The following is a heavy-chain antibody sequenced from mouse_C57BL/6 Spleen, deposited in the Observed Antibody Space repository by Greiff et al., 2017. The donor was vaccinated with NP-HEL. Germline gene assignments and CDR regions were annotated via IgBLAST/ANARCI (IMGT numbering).Heavy chain of an antibody. D-gene: IGHD4-1*01. CDR1: GFTFTDYY. CDR3: ARYKLGREDY. CDR2: IRNKANGYTT. Sequence: EVKLMESGGGLVQPGGSLSLSCAASGFTFTDYYMSWVRQPPGKALEWLGFIRNKANGYTTEYSASVKGRFTISRDNSQSILYLQMNALRAEDSATYYCARYKLGREDYWGQGTSVTVSS. V-gene: IGHV7-3*01. J-gene: IGHJ4*01.